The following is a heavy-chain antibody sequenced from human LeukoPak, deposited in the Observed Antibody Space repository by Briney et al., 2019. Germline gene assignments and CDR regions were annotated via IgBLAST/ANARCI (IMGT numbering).Heavy chain of an antibody. J-gene: IGHJ4*02. Sequence: GGSLRLSCVASGFNFNDFDINWVRQSPGKGLEWVSSISGDSTDIYYADSLMGRSTISRDNAKNSLYLQINSLRAEDTAIYYCARRGYSDSSGYDYWGQGTLVTVSS. CDR2: ISGDSTDI. CDR3: ARRGYSDSSGYDY. V-gene: IGHV3-21*01. CDR1: GFNFNDFD. D-gene: IGHD3-22*01.